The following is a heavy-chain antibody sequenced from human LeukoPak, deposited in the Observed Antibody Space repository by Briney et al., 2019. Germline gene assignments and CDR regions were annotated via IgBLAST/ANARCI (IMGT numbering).Heavy chain of an antibody. V-gene: IGHV4-34*01. D-gene: IGHD5-18*01. CDR2: INHSGST. CDR3: ASARGSNYGSLGD. CDR1: GESFTIYY. Sequence: SETLSLTCAVYGESFTIYYWTWIRQPPGKGLEWIGEINHSGSTNYNPSLKRRVTMSVDTSKNQFSLKLTSVTAADTAVYYCASARGSNYGSLGDWGQGTLVTVSS. J-gene: IGHJ4*02.